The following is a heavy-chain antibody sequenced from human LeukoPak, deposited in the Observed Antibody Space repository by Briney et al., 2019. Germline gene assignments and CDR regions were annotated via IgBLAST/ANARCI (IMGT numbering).Heavy chain of an antibody. CDR2: TYYRSKWYN. CDR1: GDSVSSNSAA. Sequence: SQTLSLTCDISGDSVSSNSAAWNWMRQSPSRGLEWLGRTYYRSKWYNDYAVSVESRITIKPDTSKNQFSLQLNSVTPEDTAVYYCARDRGNAFDIWGQGTMVTVSS. D-gene: IGHD3-10*01. J-gene: IGHJ3*02. V-gene: IGHV6-1*01. CDR3: ARDRGNAFDI.